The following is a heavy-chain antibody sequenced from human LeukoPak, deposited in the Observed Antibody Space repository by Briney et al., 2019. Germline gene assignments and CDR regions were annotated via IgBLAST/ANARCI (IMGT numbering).Heavy chain of an antibody. D-gene: IGHD2-2*01. Sequence: SETLSLTCAVYGGSFSGYYWSWIRQPPGKGLEWIGEINHSGSTNYNPSLKSRVTISVDTSKNQFSLKLSSVTAADTAEYYCARRPYCSSTSCSSRGGRRYYYGMDVWGQGTTVTVSS. J-gene: IGHJ6*02. V-gene: IGHV4-34*01. CDR1: GGSFSGYY. CDR2: INHSGST. CDR3: ARRPYCSSTSCSSRGGRRYYYGMDV.